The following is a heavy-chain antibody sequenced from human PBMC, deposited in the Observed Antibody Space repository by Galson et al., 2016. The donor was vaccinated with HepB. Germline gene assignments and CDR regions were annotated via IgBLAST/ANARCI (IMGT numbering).Heavy chain of an antibody. CDR1: GFTFSNYN. CDR2: ISGTNGFI. D-gene: IGHD3-10*01. Sequence: SLRLSCAASGFTFSNYNMNWVRQAPGKGLEWVSSISGTNGFIYQADSVKGRFTISRDNSRDTLYLQMNSLRPEDTAVYYCTKDPQLYVTRGVWDNWGQGALVTVSS. J-gene: IGHJ4*02. V-gene: IGHV3-21*01. CDR3: TKDPQLYVTRGVWDN.